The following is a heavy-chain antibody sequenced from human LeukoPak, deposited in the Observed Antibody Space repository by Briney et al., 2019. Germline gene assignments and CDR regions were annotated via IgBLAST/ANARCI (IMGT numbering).Heavy chain of an antibody. CDR2: ISSNGGST. CDR3: ARGYSGYDRKLDY. D-gene: IGHD5-12*01. CDR1: GFTFSSYA. J-gene: IGHJ4*02. Sequence: GGSLRLSXAASGFTFSSYAMHWVRQAPGRGLEYVSAISSNGGSTYYANSVKGRFTISRDNSKNTLYLQMGSLRAEDMAVYYCARGYSGYDRKLDYWGQGTLVTVSS. V-gene: IGHV3-64*01.